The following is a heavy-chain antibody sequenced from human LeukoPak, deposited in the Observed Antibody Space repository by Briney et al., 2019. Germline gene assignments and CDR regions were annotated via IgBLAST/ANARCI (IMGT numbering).Heavy chain of an antibody. CDR2: ISWNSGGI. Sequence: GGSLRLSCAASGFTFDDYAMHWVRQAPGKGLEWVSGISWNSGGIGYADSVKGRFTISRDNAKNSLYLQMNSLRPEDTALYYCAKGPRITWIDYWGQGTLVTVSS. V-gene: IGHV3-9*01. J-gene: IGHJ4*02. D-gene: IGHD2/OR15-2a*01. CDR3: AKGPRITWIDY. CDR1: GFTFDDYA.